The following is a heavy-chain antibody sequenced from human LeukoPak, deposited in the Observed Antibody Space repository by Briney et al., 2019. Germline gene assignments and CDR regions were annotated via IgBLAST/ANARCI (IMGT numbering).Heavy chain of an antibody. CDR2: IIPIFGTA. V-gene: IGHV1-69*13. CDR1: GGTFSKYT. Sequence: SVKVSCKASGGTFSKYTISWVRQRPGQGLEWMGGIIPIFGTANYAQKFQGRVTITADESTSTAYMELSSLRSEDTAVYYCAREDTAMGVEFGYWGQGTLVTVSS. J-gene: IGHJ4*02. D-gene: IGHD5-18*01. CDR3: AREDTAMGVEFGY.